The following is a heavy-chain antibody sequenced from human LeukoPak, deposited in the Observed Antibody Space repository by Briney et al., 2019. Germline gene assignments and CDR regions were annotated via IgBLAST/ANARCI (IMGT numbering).Heavy chain of an antibody. CDR2: ISYDGSNK. J-gene: IGHJ4*02. D-gene: IGHD1-26*01. CDR1: GFTFSSYG. CDR3: AKETPLVGAPGWYFDY. Sequence: GGSLRLSCAASGFTFSSYGTHWVRQAPGKGLEWVAVISYDGSNKYYADSVKGRFTISRDNSKNTLYLQMNSLRAEDTAVYYCAKETPLVGAPGWYFDYWGQGTLVTVSS. V-gene: IGHV3-30*18.